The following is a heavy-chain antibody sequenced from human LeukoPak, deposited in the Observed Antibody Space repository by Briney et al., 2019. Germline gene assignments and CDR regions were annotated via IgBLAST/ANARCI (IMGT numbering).Heavy chain of an antibody. CDR1: GFTFSSYT. CDR2: ISSTSNTI. D-gene: IGHD5-24*01. Sequence: GGSLRLSCAASGFTFSSYTMNWVRQAPGKGLEWVSYISSTSNTIYYADSVKGRFTISRDNSKNTLYLQMNSLIAEDTAVYYCAKSGYNRFDYWGQGTRVTVSS. V-gene: IGHV3-48*01. J-gene: IGHJ4*02. CDR3: AKSGYNRFDY.